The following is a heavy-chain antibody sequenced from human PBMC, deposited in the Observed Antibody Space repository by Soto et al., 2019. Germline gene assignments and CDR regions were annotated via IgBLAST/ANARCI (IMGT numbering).Heavy chain of an antibody. J-gene: IGHJ2*01. D-gene: IGHD3-10*01. CDR3: ARGSWSYYGSGSWYFDL. Sequence: QVQLQQWGAGLLKPSETLSLTCAVYGGSFSGYYWSWIRQPPGKGLEWIGEINHSGSTNYNPSLKSRVTISVDTSKNQFSLKLGSVTAADTAVYYCARGSWSYYGSGSWYFDLWGRGTLVTVSS. CDR2: INHSGST. CDR1: GGSFSGYY. V-gene: IGHV4-34*01.